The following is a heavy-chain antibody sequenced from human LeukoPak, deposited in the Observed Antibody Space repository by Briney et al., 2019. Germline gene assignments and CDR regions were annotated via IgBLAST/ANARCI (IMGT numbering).Heavy chain of an antibody. CDR3: ARAPSEIGGYYPEYFRH. J-gene: IGHJ1*01. D-gene: IGHD3-22*01. CDR1: GFTFSSYW. V-gene: IGHV3-74*01. Sequence: GGSLRLSCAAPGFTFSSYWMHWVRQAPGKGLVWVSRIKSDGKTNYADSVKGRFTISRDNAKNTVSLQMNSLRAEDTGVYYCARAPSEIGGYYPEYFRHWGQGTLVTVSS. CDR2: IKSDGKT.